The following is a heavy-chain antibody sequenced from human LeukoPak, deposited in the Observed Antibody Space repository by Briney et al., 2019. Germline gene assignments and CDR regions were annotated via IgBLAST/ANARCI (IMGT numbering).Heavy chain of an antibody. D-gene: IGHD1-26*01. CDR2: ISSSSYI. CDR3: ARRPTYSGSYIIDY. CDR1: GFTFSSYS. J-gene: IGHJ4*02. Sequence: PGGSLRLSCAASGFTFSSYSMNWVRQAPRKGLEWVSSISSSSYIYYADSVKGRFTISRDNAKNSLYLQMNSLRAEDTAVYYCARRPTYSGSYIIDYWGQGTLVTVSS. V-gene: IGHV3-21*01.